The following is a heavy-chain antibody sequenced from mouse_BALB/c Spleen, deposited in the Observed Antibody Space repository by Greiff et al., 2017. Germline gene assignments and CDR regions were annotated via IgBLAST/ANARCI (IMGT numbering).Heavy chain of an antibody. J-gene: IGHJ4*01. D-gene: IGHD2-10*02. Sequence: VQLQESGPGLVAPSQSLSITCTVSGFSLTSYGVHWVRQPPGKGLEWLGVIWAGGSTNYNSALMSRLSISKDNSKSQVFLKMNSLQTDDTAMYYCARVRGYGNYRYAMDYWGQGTSVTVSS. V-gene: IGHV2-9*02. CDR3: ARVRGYGNYRYAMDY. CDR1: GFSLTSYG. CDR2: IWAGGST.